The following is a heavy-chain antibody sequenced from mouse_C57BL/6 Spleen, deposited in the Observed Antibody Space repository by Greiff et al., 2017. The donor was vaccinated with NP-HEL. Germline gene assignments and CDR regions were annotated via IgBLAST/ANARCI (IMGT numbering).Heavy chain of an antibody. Sequence: QVQLQQPGAELVKPGASVKLSCKASGYTFTSYWMQWVKQRPGQGLEWIGAIDPSDSYTNYNQKFKGKATLTVDTSSSTAYMQLSSLTSEDSAVYYCARKENGNYPYDWGQGTTRTVAS. CDR1: GYTFTSYW. D-gene: IGHD2-1*01. CDR2: IDPSDSYT. V-gene: IGHV1-50*01. J-gene: IGHJ2*01. CDR3: ARKENGNYPYD.